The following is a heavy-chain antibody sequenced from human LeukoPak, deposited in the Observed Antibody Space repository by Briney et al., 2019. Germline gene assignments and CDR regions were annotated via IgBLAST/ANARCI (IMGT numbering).Heavy chain of an antibody. Sequence: GGSLRLSCAASGFTFSSYAMHWVRQAPGKGLEWVANVRQDGDTKYYVDSVKGRFTISRDNAMNSLYLQMNSLRAEDTAIYYCARSLPYGTTWYGRSDFWGQGTLVTVSS. V-gene: IGHV3-7*03. J-gene: IGHJ4*02. CDR1: GFTFSSYA. CDR2: VRQDGDTK. D-gene: IGHD6-13*01. CDR3: ARSLPYGTTWYGRSDF.